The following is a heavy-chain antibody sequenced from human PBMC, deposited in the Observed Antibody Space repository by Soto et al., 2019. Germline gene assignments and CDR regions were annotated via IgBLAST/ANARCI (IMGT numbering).Heavy chain of an antibody. V-gene: IGHV3-15*01. J-gene: IGHJ4*02. CDR3: TTDPHSTGTKY. CDR2: IKSKTDGGTT. CDR1: GLSFINAW. D-gene: IGHD1-1*01. Sequence: GGSLRLSCAASGLSFINAWMTWVRQAPGAGLEWVGHIKSKTDGGTTDYAAPVKGRFTISRDASKTTVYLQMNSLRTEDTAVYYCTTDPHSTGTKYWGQGTLVTVSS.